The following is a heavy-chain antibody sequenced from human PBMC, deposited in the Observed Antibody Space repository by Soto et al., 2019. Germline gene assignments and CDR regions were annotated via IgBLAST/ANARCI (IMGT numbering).Heavy chain of an antibody. J-gene: IGHJ5*02. V-gene: IGHV3-33*01. D-gene: IGHD3-10*01. CDR1: GFSVSTFR. CDR2: VWIDEDSK. Sequence: QVQLVESGGGVVQPGRSLRLSCVMSGFSVSTFRMHWVRQAPGKALEWVAVVWIDEDSKYYADSVKGRFTISKDNSKNTLCLQRNSLRVEDTALCYCVRGSSFGSGIYYGLGISAPWGQGSLVTVSS. CDR3: VRGSSFGSGIYYGLGISAP.